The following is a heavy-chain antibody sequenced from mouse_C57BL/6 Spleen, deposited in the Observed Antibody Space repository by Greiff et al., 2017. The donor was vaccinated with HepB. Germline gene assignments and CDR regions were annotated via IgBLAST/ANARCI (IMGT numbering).Heavy chain of an antibody. CDR1: GYTFTSYW. J-gene: IGHJ2*01. V-gene: IGHV1-52*01. CDR3: ASQSFDY. Sequence: QVQLQQLGAERVRPGSSVKRSCKASGYTFTSYWMHWGKQRPIQGLEWIGNIDPSDSETHYNQKFKDKATLTVDKSSSTAYMQLSSLTSEDSAVYYCASQSFDYWGQGTTLTVSS. CDR2: IDPSDSET.